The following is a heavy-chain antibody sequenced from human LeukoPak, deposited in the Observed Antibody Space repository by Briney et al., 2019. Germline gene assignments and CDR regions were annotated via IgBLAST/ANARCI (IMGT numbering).Heavy chain of an antibody. CDR2: IKQDGSKK. CDR1: GFTFSNAW. D-gene: IGHD5-24*01. Sequence: PGVSLRLSCATSGFTFSNAWMNWVRQAPGKGLEWVANIKQDGSKKSYVDSVKGRFTISRDNAKNSLYLQMNSLRAEDTAIYYCTRVGYIDEGIDYWGQGTLVTVSS. J-gene: IGHJ4*02. CDR3: TRVGYIDEGIDY. V-gene: IGHV3-7*04.